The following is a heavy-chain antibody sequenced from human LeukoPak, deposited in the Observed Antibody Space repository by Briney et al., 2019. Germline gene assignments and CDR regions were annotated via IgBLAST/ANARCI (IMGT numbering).Heavy chain of an antibody. CDR2: ISYDGSNK. Sequence: GGSLRLSCAASGFTFSSYGMHWVRQAPGKGLEWVAVISYDGSNKYYADSVKGRFTISRDNSKNTLYLQMNSLRAEDTAVYYCARVTNGYSSFGAFDIWGQGTMVTVSS. V-gene: IGHV3-30*03. J-gene: IGHJ3*02. D-gene: IGHD6-19*01. CDR1: GFTFSSYG. CDR3: ARVTNGYSSFGAFDI.